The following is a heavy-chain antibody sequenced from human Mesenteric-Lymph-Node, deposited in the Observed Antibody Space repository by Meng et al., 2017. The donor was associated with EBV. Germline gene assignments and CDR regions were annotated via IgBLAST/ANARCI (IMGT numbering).Heavy chain of an antibody. CDR3: ARSSYGSGSYSPFDF. J-gene: IGHJ4*02. V-gene: IGHV4-34*01. D-gene: IGHD3-10*01. CDR1: GGSFTDHY. CDR2: INHSGGT. Sequence: QVQLQQSGAGLLKPSETLSLTCTVYGGSFTDHYWTWIRQPPGKGLEWIAEINHSGGTNYNLSLKNRVTISIDLSKNHFSLKVSSVTAADTAVYYCARSSYGSGSYSPFDFWGEGNLVTVSS.